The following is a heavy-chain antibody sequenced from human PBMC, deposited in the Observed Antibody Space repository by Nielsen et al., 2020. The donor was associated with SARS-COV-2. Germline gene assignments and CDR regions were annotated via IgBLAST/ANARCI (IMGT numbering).Heavy chain of an antibody. V-gene: IGHV4-61*01. Sequence: SETLSLTCTVSGGSVSSNNYYWSWIRQPPGKGLEWIGYIHYSGSTKYNPSLKSRVIISIDTSKNQFSLRLSSVTAADTAVYCCARADTSAWPHYYYYFGMDVWGPGTTVTVSS. J-gene: IGHJ6*02. CDR3: ARADTSAWPHYYYYFGMDV. CDR1: GGSVSSNNYY. CDR2: IHYSGST. D-gene: IGHD1-26*01.